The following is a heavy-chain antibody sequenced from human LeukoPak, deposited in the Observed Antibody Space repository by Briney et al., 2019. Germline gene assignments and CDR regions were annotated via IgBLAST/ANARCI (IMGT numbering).Heavy chain of an antibody. CDR3: ASFRRRWLAIDY. CDR1: GGSVTSADYY. J-gene: IGHJ4*02. CDR2: IYYSGST. D-gene: IGHD6-19*01. V-gene: IGHV4-61*08. Sequence: DPSETLSLACTVSGGSVTSADYYWRWLRQPPGKGLEWIGDIYYSGSTTYNPSLKRRITISLDTSKNQFSLNLRSVTAADTAVYYCASFRRRWLAIDYWGQGTLVTVSS.